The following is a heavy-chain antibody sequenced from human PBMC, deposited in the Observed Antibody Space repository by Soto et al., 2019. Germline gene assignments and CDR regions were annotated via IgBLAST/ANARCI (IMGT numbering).Heavy chain of an antibody. CDR2: IWIDGSNP. Sequence: QVKLVESGGGVVQPGRSLRLSCVASGFTFSGYGIHXXXXXXXXXXXRAALIWIDGSNPYYADSVKGRFTISRDNSKXXXXXXXXXXXXXXXAXXYCXXGXXXXXXYAMDVWGQGTTVTVSS. J-gene: IGHJ6*02. CDR3: XXGXXXXXXYAMDV. D-gene: IGHD2-15*01. V-gene: IGHV3-33*01. CDR1: GFTFSGYG.